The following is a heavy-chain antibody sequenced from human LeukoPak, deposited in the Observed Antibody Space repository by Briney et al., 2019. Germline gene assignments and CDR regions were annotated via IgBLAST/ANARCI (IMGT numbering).Heavy chain of an antibody. CDR3: TTAGRNWAFDH. CDR2: IKTKTDGGTT. J-gene: IGHJ4*02. Sequence: GGSLRLSCAASGFTFSNAWMSWVRQAPGKGLEWVGRIKTKTDGGTTDYAALVKGRFSISRDDTKNTLYLQMNSLKTEDTAVYYCTTAGRNWAFDHWGQGTLVTVSS. V-gene: IGHV3-15*01. D-gene: IGHD1-14*01. CDR1: GFTFSNAW.